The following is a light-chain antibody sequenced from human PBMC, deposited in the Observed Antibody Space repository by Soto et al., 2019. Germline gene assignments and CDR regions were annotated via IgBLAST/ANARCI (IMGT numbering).Light chain of an antibody. Sequence: IVMTQAPLSLSVTPVEPSSISCRSSHILLHSNGYNYLAWYQQKPGQAPRLLIYGASNGATGIPDRFSGGGSGTDFTLTISRLEPEDFAVYYCQQFSSYPLTFGGGTKVDI. CDR2: GAS. CDR3: QQFSSYPLT. CDR1: HILLHSNGYNY. V-gene: IGKV3-20*01. J-gene: IGKJ4*01.